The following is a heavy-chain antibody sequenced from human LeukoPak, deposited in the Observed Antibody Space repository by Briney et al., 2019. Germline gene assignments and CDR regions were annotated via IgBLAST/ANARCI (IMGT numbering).Heavy chain of an antibody. J-gene: IGHJ6*03. V-gene: IGHV3-11*06. Sequence: PGGSLRLSCAASGFTFSDYYMSWIRQAPGKGLEWVSSISSSSSYIYYADSVKGRFTISRDNAKNSLYLQMNSLRAEDTAVYYCARVRGVTGVSYYMDVWGKGTTVTISS. CDR1: GFTFSDYY. D-gene: IGHD1-14*01. CDR2: ISSSSSYI. CDR3: ARVRGVTGVSYYMDV.